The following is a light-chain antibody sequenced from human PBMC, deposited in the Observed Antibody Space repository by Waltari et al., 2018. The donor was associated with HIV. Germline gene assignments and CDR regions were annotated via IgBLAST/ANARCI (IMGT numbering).Light chain of an antibody. CDR1: SSNSGSNT. Sequence: QSVLTQPPSASGTPGQRVTLSCSGSSSNSGSNTVNWYQQLPGTAPKLLIYSDYQRPSGVPDRFSGSKSGTSASLAISGLKSEDEADYYCAAWDDSLNGVVFGGGTKLTVL. CDR3: AAWDDSLNGVV. CDR2: SDY. J-gene: IGLJ2*01. V-gene: IGLV1-44*01.